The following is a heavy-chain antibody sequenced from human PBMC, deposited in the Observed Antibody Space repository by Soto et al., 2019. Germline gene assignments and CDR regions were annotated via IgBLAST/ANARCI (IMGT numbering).Heavy chain of an antibody. Sequence: SETLSLTCTVSGGSISSYYWSWIRQPPGKGLEWIGYIYYSGSTNYNPSLKSRVTISVDTSKNQFSLKLSSVSAADAAVYYCERSSAFYLTDFWGQGTMVTVSS. V-gene: IGHV4-59*08. CDR2: IYYSGST. D-gene: IGHD7-27*01. J-gene: IGHJ4*01. CDR1: GGSISSYY. CDR3: ERSSAFYLTDF.